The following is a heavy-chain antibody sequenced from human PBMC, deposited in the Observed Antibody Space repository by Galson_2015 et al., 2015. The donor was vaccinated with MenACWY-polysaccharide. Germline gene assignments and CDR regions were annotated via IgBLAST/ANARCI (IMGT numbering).Heavy chain of an antibody. Sequence: SLRLSCAASGFSFSSFAMHWVRQAPGKGLEWVAVISYDSTNKFYADFVKGRFTVSRGNSEKTVYLEMNMLRAEDTATYYCARDYCRWTTCNGMDVWVQGTTLTVSS. J-gene: IGHJ6*01. CDR1: GFSFSSFA. V-gene: IGHV3-30-3*01. D-gene: IGHD3/OR15-3a*01. CDR2: ISYDSTNK. CDR3: ARDYCRWTTCNGMDV.